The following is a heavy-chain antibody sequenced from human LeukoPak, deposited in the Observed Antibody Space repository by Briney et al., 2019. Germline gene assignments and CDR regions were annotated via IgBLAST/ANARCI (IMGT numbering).Heavy chain of an antibody. Sequence: ASVKVSCKASGYTFTSYYMHWVRQAPGQGLEWMGWISAYNGNTKYAQKLQGRVTMTTDTSTSTADMELRSLRSDDTAVYYCARVTTPPPPDRYSYDPNFDYWGQGTLVTVSS. J-gene: IGHJ4*02. V-gene: IGHV1-18*04. D-gene: IGHD5-18*01. CDR3: ARVTTPPPPDRYSYDPNFDY. CDR2: ISAYNGNT. CDR1: GYTFTSYY.